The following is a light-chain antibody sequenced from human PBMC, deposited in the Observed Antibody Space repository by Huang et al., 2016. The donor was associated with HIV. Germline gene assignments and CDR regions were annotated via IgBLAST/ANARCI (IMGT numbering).Light chain of an antibody. J-gene: IGKJ1*01. CDR1: KGNSSY. V-gene: IGKV1-9*01. CDR3: QQLNDYPWT. Sequence: IQLTQSPSSLSASVGDRVTITCRASKGNSSYLACYQQKSGKAPKFLIYAASTLQSGVPSRFSCSGSGTDFTLTISSLQPEDFATYYCQQLNDYPWTFGQGTKVEIK. CDR2: AAS.